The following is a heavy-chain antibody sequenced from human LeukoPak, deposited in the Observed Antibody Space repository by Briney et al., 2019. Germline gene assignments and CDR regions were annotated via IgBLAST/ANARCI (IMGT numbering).Heavy chain of an antibody. Sequence: GGSLRLSCAASRFTFSSFWMSWVRQAPGKGLEWVANIKQDGSEKYYVDSVKGRFTIPRDNAKNSLYLQMNSLRAEDTAVYYCARESCSGGSCYGDYWGQGTLVTVSS. V-gene: IGHV3-7*01. CDR2: IKQDGSEK. CDR3: ARESCSGGSCYGDY. D-gene: IGHD2-15*01. CDR1: RFTFSSFW. J-gene: IGHJ4*02.